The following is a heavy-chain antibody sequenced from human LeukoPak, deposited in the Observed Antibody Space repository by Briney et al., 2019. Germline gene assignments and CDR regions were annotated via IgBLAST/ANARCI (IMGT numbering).Heavy chain of an antibody. D-gene: IGHD1-20*01. V-gene: IGHV1-69*06. Sequence: GASVKVSCKASGGTFSSYAISWVRQAPGQGLEWMGGIIPIFGTANYAQKFQGRVTITADKSTSTAYMELSSLRSEDTAVYYCATAAFLTGTREVDYWGQGTLVTVSS. CDR2: IIPIFGTA. J-gene: IGHJ4*02. CDR3: ATAAFLTGTREVDY. CDR1: GGTFSSYA.